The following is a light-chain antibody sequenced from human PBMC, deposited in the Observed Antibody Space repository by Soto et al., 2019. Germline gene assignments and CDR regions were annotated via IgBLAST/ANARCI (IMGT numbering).Light chain of an antibody. J-gene: IGLJ3*02. Sequence: QSVLTQPPSASGSPGQSVTISCTGTSSDVGNYNYVSWYQQHPGKAPRLMIYQVNKRPSWVPDRFSGSKSGNTASLTVSGFQAEDEADYYCTSYSGVNQVLFGGGTKVTVL. CDR1: SSDVGNYNY. CDR3: TSYSGVNQVL. V-gene: IGLV2-8*01. CDR2: QVN.